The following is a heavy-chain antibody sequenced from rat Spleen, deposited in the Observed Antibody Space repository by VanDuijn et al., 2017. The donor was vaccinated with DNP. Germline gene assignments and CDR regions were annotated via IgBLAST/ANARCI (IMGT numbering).Heavy chain of an antibody. Sequence: EVQLQESGPGLVKPSHSLSLTCSVTGFSITTNYWGWIRKFPGNKMEWIGHISYSGSSGYNPSLKSRISITRDTSKNQFFLQLNSVTTEDTATYYCTRDGPPYYGVPFDYWGQGVMVTVSS. J-gene: IGHJ2*01. D-gene: IGHD1-7*01. CDR2: ISYSGSS. CDR3: TRDGPPYYGVPFDY. V-gene: IGHV3-1*01. CDR1: GFSITTNY.